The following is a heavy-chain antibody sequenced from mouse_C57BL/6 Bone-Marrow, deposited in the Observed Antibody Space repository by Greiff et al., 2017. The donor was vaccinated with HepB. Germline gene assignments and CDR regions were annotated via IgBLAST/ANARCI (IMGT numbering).Heavy chain of an antibody. D-gene: IGHD3-3*01. CDR3: ARRRNFRGFDY. CDR2: ISSGSSTI. J-gene: IGHJ2*01. V-gene: IGHV5-17*01. CDR1: GFTFSDYG. Sequence: EVKLMESGGGLVKPGGSLKLSCAASGFTFSDYGMHWVRQAPEKGLEWVAYISSGSSTIYYADTVKGRFTISRDNAKNTLFLQMTSLRSEDTAMYYCARRRNFRGFDYWGQGTTLTVSS.